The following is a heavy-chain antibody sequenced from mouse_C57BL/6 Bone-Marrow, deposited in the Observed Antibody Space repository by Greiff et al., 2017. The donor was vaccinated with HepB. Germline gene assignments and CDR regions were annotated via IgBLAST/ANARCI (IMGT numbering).Heavy chain of an antibody. CDR2: INPNNGGT. J-gene: IGHJ1*03. V-gene: IGHV1-26*01. CDR1: GYTFTDYY. D-gene: IGHD2-3*01. CDR3: AGWLLLGWYFDV. Sequence: VQLQQSGPELVKPGASVKISCKASGYTFTDYYMNWVKQSHGKSLEWIGDINPNNGGTSYNQKFKGKATLTVDKSSSTAYMELRSLTSEDSAVYYCAGWLLLGWYFDVWGTGTTVTVSS.